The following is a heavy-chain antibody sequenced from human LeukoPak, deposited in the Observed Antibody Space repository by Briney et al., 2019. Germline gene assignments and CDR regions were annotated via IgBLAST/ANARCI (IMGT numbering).Heavy chain of an antibody. CDR3: ARGEREVHGSGTHY. D-gene: IGHD3-10*01. CDR1: GFTFSDYY. J-gene: IGHJ4*02. Sequence: GGSPRLSCAASGFTFSDYYMSWLRQDPGKGLEWVSYISSSSSYTNYADSVKGRFTISRDNAKNSLYLQMNSLRAEDTAVYYCARGEREVHGSGTHYWGQGTLVAVSS. V-gene: IGHV3-11*06. CDR2: ISSSSSYT.